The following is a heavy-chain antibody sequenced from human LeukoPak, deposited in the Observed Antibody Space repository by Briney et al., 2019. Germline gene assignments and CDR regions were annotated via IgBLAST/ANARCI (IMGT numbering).Heavy chain of an antibody. CDR1: GGSISSYY. V-gene: IGHV4-59*01. D-gene: IGHD2-8*01. CDR3: AGAAYNGLRLYYFDY. Sequence: SETLSLTCTVSGGSISSYYWSWIRQPPGKGLEWIGYIYYSGSTNYNPSLKSRVTISVDTSKNQFSLKLSSVTAADTAVYYCAGAAYNGLRLYYFDYWGQGTLVTVSS. J-gene: IGHJ4*02. CDR2: IYYSGST.